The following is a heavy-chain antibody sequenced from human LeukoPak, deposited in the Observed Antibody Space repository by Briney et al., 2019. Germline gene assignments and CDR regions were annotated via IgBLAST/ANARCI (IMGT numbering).Heavy chain of an antibody. CDR3: VKDIVATIHTISGGN. V-gene: IGHV3-9*01. Sequence: GGSLRLSCAASGFTFDDYAMHWVRQAPGKGLEWVSGISWNGGDIGYADSVKGRFTISRDNAKNSLYLQMNSLRPEDTALYYCVKDIVATIHTISGGNWGRGALVTVFS. CDR2: ISWNGGDI. J-gene: IGHJ4*02. D-gene: IGHD5-12*01. CDR1: GFTFDDYA.